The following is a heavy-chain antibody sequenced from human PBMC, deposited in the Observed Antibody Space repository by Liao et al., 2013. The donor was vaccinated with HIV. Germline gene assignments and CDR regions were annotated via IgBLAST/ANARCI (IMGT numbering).Heavy chain of an antibody. Sequence: QLQVQESGPGLVKPSETLSLTCTVSGGSISSSSYYWGWIRQPPGKGLEWIGEIIHSGSTNYNPSLKSRVTISVDTSKNQFSLKVTSVTAADTAVYYCARENPSASTAAGDAFDIWGQGTMVTVSS. CDR2: IIHSGST. J-gene: IGHJ3*02. V-gene: IGHV4-39*07. CDR3: ARENPSASTAAGDAFDI. CDR1: GGSISSSSYY. D-gene: IGHD4-17*01.